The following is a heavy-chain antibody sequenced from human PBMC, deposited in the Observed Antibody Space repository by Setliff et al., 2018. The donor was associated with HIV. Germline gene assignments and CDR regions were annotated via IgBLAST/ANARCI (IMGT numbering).Heavy chain of an antibody. J-gene: IGHJ4*02. CDR1: GYKFTGYW. CDR2: IDPSDSYV. Sequence: GESLKISCKASGYKFTGYWINWVRQMPGKGLEWMGRIDPSDSYVDYSPSFQGHVTISIDKSVSSAHLQWSSLKASDTAMYYCARPDNSESPGVDFWGQGTLVTVSS. V-gene: IGHV5-10-1*01. D-gene: IGHD6-19*01. CDR3: ARPDNSESPGVDF.